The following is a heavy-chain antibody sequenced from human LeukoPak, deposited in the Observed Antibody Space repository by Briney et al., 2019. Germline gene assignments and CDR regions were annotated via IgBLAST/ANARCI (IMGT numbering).Heavy chain of an antibody. J-gene: IGHJ4*02. CDR2: INSDGSST. Sequence: GGSLRLSCAASGFTFSSYWMHWVRQAPGKGLVWVSRINSDGSSTSYADSVKGRSTISRDNAKNTLYLQMNSLRAEDTAVYYCARAVQLGSFDYWGQGTLVTVSS. D-gene: IGHD1-1*01. CDR1: GFTFSSYW. CDR3: ARAVQLGSFDY. V-gene: IGHV3-74*01.